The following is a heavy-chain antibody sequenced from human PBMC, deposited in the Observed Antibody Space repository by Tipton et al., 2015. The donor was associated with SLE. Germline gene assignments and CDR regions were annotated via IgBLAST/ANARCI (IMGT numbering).Heavy chain of an antibody. Sequence: TLSLTCDVSGGSISSSTTFWGWIRQPPGKGLEWIGTVYYTGTTYYNPSLKSRVTLTADTSENQFSLRLTSVTAADTATYYCARHDLVTIFGVLNLNWFDPWGQGSLVIVSS. CDR3: ARHDLVTIFGVLNLNWFDP. D-gene: IGHD3-3*01. CDR1: GGSISSSTTF. CDR2: VYYTGTT. V-gene: IGHV4-39*01. J-gene: IGHJ5*02.